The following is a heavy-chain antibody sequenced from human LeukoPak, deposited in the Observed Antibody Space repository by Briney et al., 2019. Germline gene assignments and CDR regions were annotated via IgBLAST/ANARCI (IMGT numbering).Heavy chain of an antibody. CDR1: GGSISSGDYY. Sequence: SQTLSLTCTVSGGSISSGDYYWSWIRQPPGKGLEWIGYIYYSGSTYYNPSLKSRVTISVDTFKNQFSLKLSSVTAADTAVYYCARNGPTFGETVYWGQGTLVTVSS. D-gene: IGHD3-10*01. J-gene: IGHJ4*02. V-gene: IGHV4-30-4*08. CDR2: IYYSGST. CDR3: ARNGPTFGETVY.